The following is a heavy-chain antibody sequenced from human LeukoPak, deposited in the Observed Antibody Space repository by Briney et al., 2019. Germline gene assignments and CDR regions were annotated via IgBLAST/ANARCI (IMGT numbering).Heavy chain of an antibody. CDR1: GGSISSSSYY. CDR2: IYYSGST. CDR3: ASGRYYYDSSGYDPFDY. D-gene: IGHD3-22*01. J-gene: IGHJ4*02. V-gene: IGHV4-39*01. Sequence: PSETLSLTCTVSGGSISSSSYYWGWLRQPPGKGLEWIGSIYYSGSTYYNPSLKSRVTISVDTSKNQFSLKLSSVTAADTAVYYCASGRYYYDSSGYDPFDYWGQGTLVTVSS.